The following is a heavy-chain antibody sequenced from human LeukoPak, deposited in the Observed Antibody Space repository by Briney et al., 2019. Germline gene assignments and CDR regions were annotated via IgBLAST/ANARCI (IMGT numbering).Heavy chain of an antibody. CDR2: IYYSGST. D-gene: IGHD3-10*01. J-gene: IGHJ4*02. V-gene: IGHV4-39*01. CDR3: ARLVGGSGSYTGVFDY. CDR1: GGSISSSSYY. Sequence: PSETLSLTCTVSGGSISSSSYYWGWIRQPPGKGLEWIGSIYYSGSTYYNPSLKSRVTISVDTSKNQFSLNLSSVNAADTAVYYCARLVGGSGSYTGVFDYWGQGSLVSVSS.